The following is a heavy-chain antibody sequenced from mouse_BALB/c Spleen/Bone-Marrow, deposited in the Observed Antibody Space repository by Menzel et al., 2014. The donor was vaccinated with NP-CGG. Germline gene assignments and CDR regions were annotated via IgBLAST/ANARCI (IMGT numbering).Heavy chain of an antibody. D-gene: IGHD1-1*01. Sequence: EVKLQESGGGLVQPKGSLKLSCAASGFTFNTYAMNWVRQAPGKGLEWVARIRSKSNNYATYYADSVKDRFTISRDDSQSMLYLQMNNLKTEDTAMYYCVRPDYYGSSYRYAMDYWGQGTSVTVSS. J-gene: IGHJ4*01. CDR2: IRSKSNNYAT. CDR1: GFTFNTYA. CDR3: VRPDYYGSSYRYAMDY. V-gene: IGHV10-1*02.